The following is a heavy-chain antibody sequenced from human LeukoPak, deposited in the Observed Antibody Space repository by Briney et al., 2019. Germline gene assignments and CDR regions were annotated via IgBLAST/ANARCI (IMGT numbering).Heavy chain of an antibody. Sequence: SVKVSCKASGGTFSSYAISWVRQAPGQGLEWMGRIIPILGIANYAQKFQGRVTITADKSTSTAYMELSSLRSEDTAVYYCASYSKGRYFDGPFDYWGQGTLVTVSS. V-gene: IGHV1-69*04. CDR3: ASYSKGRYFDGPFDY. CDR2: IIPILGIA. J-gene: IGHJ4*02. CDR1: GGTFSSYA. D-gene: IGHD3-9*01.